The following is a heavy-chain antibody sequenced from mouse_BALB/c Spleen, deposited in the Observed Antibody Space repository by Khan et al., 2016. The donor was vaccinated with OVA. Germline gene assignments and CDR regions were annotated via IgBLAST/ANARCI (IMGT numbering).Heavy chain of an antibody. D-gene: IGHD1-1*01. V-gene: IGHV3-2*02. CDR2: ISYSGNT. J-gene: IGHJ2*01. CDR3: ARIYGGDFDY. Sequence: VQLKESGPGLVKPSQSLSLTCTVTGYSITSDYAWNWIRQFPGNKLEWMGHISYSGNTKYNPSLKSRISNTRDTSKNQFFLQLNSVTTEDTATYYCARIYGGDFDYWGQGTTLTVSS. CDR1: GYSITSDYA.